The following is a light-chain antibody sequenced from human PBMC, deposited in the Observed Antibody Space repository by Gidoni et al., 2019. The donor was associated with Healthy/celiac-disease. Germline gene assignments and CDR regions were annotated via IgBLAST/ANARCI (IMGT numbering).Light chain of an antibody. J-gene: IGKJ2*01. V-gene: IGKV1-39*01. Sequence: QMPQPPSPLSASVEDRGTIACRASQSISSYLNWYQQKPGEAPKLLIYAASSLQSGVPSRCCGSGSGTDFTLTISSLQPEDYATFYCQQSYSTSMYTFGQGTKLEIK. CDR1: QSISSY. CDR3: QQSYSTSMYT. CDR2: AAS.